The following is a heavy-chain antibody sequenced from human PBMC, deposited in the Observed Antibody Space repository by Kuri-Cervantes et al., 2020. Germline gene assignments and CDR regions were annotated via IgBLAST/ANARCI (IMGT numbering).Heavy chain of an antibody. J-gene: IGHJ3*02. CDR1: GYTFTSHA. D-gene: IGHD3-16*01. Sequence: ASVKVSCKASGYTFTSHAMHWLRQAPGQRLEWMGWISAGNNDYTKYSQKFQGRFTIARDTSATTAYMEMSSLRFEDTAGYYCARGGLSAFDIWGQGTMVTVSS. V-gene: IGHV1-3*01. CDR3: ARGGLSAFDI. CDR2: ISAGNNDYT.